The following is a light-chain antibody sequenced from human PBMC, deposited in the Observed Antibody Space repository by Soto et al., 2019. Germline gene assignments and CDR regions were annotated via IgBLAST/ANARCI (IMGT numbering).Light chain of an antibody. CDR3: QQSYTTPVT. J-gene: IGKJ1*01. V-gene: IGKV1-39*01. CDR1: QSIASY. Sequence: DLQMTQSPSSLSASVGDRVTITCRASQSIASYLNWYQQKPGNAPNLLIYAASTLQSGVPSGFSGSGSGTDFTLTITSLQPEDFATYYCQQSYTTPVTFGQGTKVEIK. CDR2: AAS.